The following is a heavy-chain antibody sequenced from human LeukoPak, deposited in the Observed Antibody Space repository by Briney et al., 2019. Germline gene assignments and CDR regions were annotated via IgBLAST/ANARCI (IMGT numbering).Heavy chain of an antibody. J-gene: IGHJ6*02. V-gene: IGHV1-18*01. Sequence: ASVKVSCKASGYYLTKFVINWVRQAPGQGLEWMGWISAYDGGLKYAQDFQGRVTMTTDSSTRTAYMELTRLTSDDTAVYYCARDPLTSIWSPYYTTFDVGGQGTTVRVSS. D-gene: IGHD2/OR15-2a*01. CDR1: GYYLTKFV. CDR2: ISAYDGGL. CDR3: ARDPLTSIWSPYYTTFDV.